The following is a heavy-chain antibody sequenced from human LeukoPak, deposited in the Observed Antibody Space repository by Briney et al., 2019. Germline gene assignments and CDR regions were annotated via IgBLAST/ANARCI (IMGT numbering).Heavy chain of an antibody. Sequence: GGSLRLSCAASGFTFSSYAMHWVRQAPGKGLEWVAVISYDGSNKYYADSVKGRFTISRDNSKNTLYLQMNSLRAEDTAVYYCARVNYYYYGMDVWGQGTTVTVPS. CDR2: ISYDGSNK. V-gene: IGHV3-30-3*01. CDR1: GFTFSSYA. J-gene: IGHJ6*02. CDR3: ARVNYYYYGMDV.